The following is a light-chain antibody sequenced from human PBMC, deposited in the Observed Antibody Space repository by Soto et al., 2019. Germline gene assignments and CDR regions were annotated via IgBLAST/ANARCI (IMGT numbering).Light chain of an antibody. V-gene: IGLV1-40*01. Sequence: QLVLTQPPSVSGAPGQRVTISCTGSSSNIGAGYDVHWYQQLPGTAPKLLIYGNSNRPSGVPDRFSGSKSGTSASLAITGLQAEDEADYYCQSYDSSLSGRNWVFGGGTKLTVL. CDR1: SSNIGAGYD. CDR2: GNS. CDR3: QSYDSSLSGRNWV. J-gene: IGLJ3*02.